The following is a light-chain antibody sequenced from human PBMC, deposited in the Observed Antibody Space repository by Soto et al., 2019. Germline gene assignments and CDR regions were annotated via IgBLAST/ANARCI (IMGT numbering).Light chain of an antibody. CDR3: CSYAGTSAFV. CDR1: SSDVGSYNS. Sequence: QSALTQPASVSGSPGQSITISCTGTSSDVGSYNSVSWYQQHPGKAPKLMIYGGDKRPSGVSNRFSGSKSGNTASLTISGLQAEDEADYYCCSYAGTSAFVFGTGTKLTVL. J-gene: IGLJ1*01. CDR2: GGD. V-gene: IGLV2-23*01.